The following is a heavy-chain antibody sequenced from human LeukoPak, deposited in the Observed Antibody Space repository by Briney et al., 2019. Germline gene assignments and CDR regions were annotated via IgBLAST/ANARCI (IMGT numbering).Heavy chain of an antibody. CDR2: LYSGGST. Sequence: GGSLRLSCAATGFTFSSYAMSWVRQAPGKGLEWVSVLYSGGSTYYADSVKARFTISRDNSKNTVYLQMNSLGADDTAVYYCARARHFDYWGQGTLVTVSS. CDR1: GFTFSSYA. J-gene: IGHJ4*02. CDR3: ARARHFDY. V-gene: IGHV3-53*01. D-gene: IGHD1-1*01.